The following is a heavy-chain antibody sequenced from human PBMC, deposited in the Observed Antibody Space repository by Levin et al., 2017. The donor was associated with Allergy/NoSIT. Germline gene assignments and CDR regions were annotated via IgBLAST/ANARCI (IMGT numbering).Heavy chain of an antibody. J-gene: IGHJ3*02. CDR2: INHSGST. Sequence: PSETLSLTCAVYGGSFSGYYWSWIRQPPGKGLEWIGEINHSGSTNYNPSLKSRVTISVDTSKNQFSLKLSSVTAADTAVYYCARVLPYYDFWSGHTLGAFDIWGQGTMVTVSS. CDR1: GGSFSGYY. CDR3: ARVLPYYDFWSGHTLGAFDI. D-gene: IGHD3-3*01. V-gene: IGHV4-34*01.